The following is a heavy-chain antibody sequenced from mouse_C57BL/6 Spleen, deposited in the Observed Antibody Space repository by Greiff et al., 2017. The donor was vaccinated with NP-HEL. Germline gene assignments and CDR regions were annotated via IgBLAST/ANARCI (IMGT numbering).Heavy chain of an antibody. CDR2: ISSGGSYT. Sequence: EVKLMESGGDLVKPGGSLKLSCAASGFTFSSYGMSWVRQTPDKRLEWVATISSGGSYTYYPDSVKGRFTISRDNAKNTLYLQMSSLKSEDTAMYYCAREVLGFYYFDYWGQGTTLTVSS. J-gene: IGHJ2*01. CDR3: AREVLGFYYFDY. V-gene: IGHV5-6*01. CDR1: GFTFSSYG.